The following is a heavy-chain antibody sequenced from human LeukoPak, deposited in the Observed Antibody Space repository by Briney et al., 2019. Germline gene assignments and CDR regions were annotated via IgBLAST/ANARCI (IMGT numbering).Heavy chain of an antibody. CDR2: INHSGST. CDR3: ARGRWYYGSGSYSTTKYYYGMDV. V-gene: IGHV4-34*01. Sequence: SETLSLTCAVYGGSFSGYYWSWIRQPPGKGLEWIGEINHSGSTNYNPSLKSRVTISVDTSKNQFSLKLSSATAADTAVYYCARGRWYYGSGSYSTTKYYYGMDVWGQGTTVTVSS. CDR1: GGSFSGYY. J-gene: IGHJ6*02. D-gene: IGHD3-10*01.